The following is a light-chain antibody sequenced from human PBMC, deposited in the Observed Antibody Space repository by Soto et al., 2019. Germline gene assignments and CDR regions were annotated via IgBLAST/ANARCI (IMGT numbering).Light chain of an antibody. Sequence: DFQMTQSPSSLSASVGDRVSITCRASQSIGTSLHWYQQKPGKAPKLLIYSASTLQGGGPSRFSGSGSGTDFTLTISSLQPEDLATYYCQQSYTAPFTFGPGTKVDVK. J-gene: IGKJ3*01. CDR1: QSIGTS. V-gene: IGKV1-39*01. CDR3: QQSYTAPFT. CDR2: SAS.